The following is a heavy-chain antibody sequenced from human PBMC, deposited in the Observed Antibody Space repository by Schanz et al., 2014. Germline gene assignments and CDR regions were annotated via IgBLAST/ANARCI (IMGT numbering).Heavy chain of an antibody. CDR2: IGGSGDST. CDR3: ARLDSSSWYPRY. CDR1: GFSFSNYW. D-gene: IGHD6-13*01. J-gene: IGHJ4*02. Sequence: EVQLLESGGGLVQPGGSLRLSCAASGFSFSNYWMSWVRQAPGKGLEWVSGIGGSGDSTHYADSVKGRFIISRDNSKNTLYLQVNSLRAEDTAVYYCARLDSSSWYPRYWGQGTLVTVSS. V-gene: IGHV3-23*01.